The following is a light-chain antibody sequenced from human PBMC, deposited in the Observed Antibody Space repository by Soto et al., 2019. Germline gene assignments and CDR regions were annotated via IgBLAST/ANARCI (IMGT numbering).Light chain of an antibody. V-gene: IGLV2-11*01. CDR3: CSYAGSYTVV. CDR2: DVS. CDR1: SSDVGGYNY. Sequence: QSALTQPRSVSGYPGQSVTISCTGTSSDVGGYNYVSWYQQHPGKAPKLMIYDVSKRPSGVPDRFSGSKSGNTASLTISGLQAEYEADYYCCSYAGSYTVVFGGGTKVTVL. J-gene: IGLJ2*01.